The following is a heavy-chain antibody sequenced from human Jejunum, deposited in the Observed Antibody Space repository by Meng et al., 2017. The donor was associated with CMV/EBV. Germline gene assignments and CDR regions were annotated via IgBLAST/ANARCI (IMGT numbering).Heavy chain of an antibody. J-gene: IGHJ4*02. V-gene: IGHV3-30*03. D-gene: IGHD1-7*01. CDR2: DGKNK. CDR3: ARENLELQGTVDY. Sequence: QVQVGECGGGVVQPGRSRRLSCAAFGFTITAYAMHWVRQVPGRGLEWGTVDGKNKYYADTVKGRFPISRDNSRNTLDLQRGSLRTEDTAIYYCARENLELQGTVDYWGQGTLVTVSS. CDR1: GFTITAYA.